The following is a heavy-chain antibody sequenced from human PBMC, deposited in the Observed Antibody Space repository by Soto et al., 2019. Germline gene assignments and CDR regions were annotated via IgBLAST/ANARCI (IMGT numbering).Heavy chain of an antibody. CDR1: GFTFSNAW. V-gene: IGHV3-15*07. Sequence: EVQLVESGGGLVKPGGSLRLSCAASGFTFSNAWMNWVRQAPGKGLEWVGRIKSKTDGGTTDYAAPVKGRFTISRDDSQNXXYLQMNSLKTEDTAVYYCTTDRYCISTSCYDAFDIWGQGTMVTVSS. CDR3: TTDRYCISTSCYDAFDI. CDR2: IKSKTDGGTT. D-gene: IGHD2-2*01. J-gene: IGHJ3*02.